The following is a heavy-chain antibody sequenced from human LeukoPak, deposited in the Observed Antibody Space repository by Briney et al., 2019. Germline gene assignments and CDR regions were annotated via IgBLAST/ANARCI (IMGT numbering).Heavy chain of an antibody. V-gene: IGHV4-61*08. J-gene: IGHJ3*02. CDR1: GGSISSGGYY. Sequence: PSETLSLTCTVSGGSISSGGYYWSWIRQLPGKGLEWIGYIHYSGSTNYNPSLKSRVTTSVDTSKKQFSLKLRSVTAADTAVYYCARSVSWGLLVRDDAFDIWGQGTMVTVSS. CDR3: ARSVSWGLLVRDDAFDI. D-gene: IGHD2-21*01. CDR2: IHYSGST.